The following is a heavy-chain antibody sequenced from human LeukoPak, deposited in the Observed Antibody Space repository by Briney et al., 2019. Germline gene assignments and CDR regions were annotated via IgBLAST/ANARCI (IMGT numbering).Heavy chain of an antibody. CDR1: GGSISSGSYY. V-gene: IGHV4-61*02. D-gene: IGHD2-2*01. J-gene: IGHJ3*02. Sequence: SETLSLTCTDSGGSISSGSYYWSWIRQPAGKGLEWIGRIYTSGSTNYNPSLKSRVTISVDTSKNQFSLKLSSVTAADTAVYYCARSIVVVPAAKADAFDIWGQGTMVTVSS. CDR2: IYTSGST. CDR3: ARSIVVVPAAKADAFDI.